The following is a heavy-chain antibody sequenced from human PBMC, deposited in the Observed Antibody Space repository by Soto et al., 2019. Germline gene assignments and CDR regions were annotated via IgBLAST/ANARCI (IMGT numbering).Heavy chain of an antibody. CDR1: GFTFSSYS. J-gene: IGHJ6*02. CDR2: ISSSSSYI. D-gene: IGHD6-19*01. V-gene: IGHV3-21*01. Sequence: PGGSLRLSCAASGFTFSSYSMNWVRQAPGKGLEWVSSISSSSSYIYYADSVKGRFTISRDNAKNSLYLQMNSLRAEDTAVYYCARDGKNSSGWYYYYYGMDVWGQGTTVTVSS. CDR3: ARDGKNSSGWYYYYYGMDV.